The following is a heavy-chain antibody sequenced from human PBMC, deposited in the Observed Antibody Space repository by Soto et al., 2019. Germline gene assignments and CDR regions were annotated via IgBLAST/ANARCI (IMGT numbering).Heavy chain of an antibody. Sequence: LSLTCTVSGGSITGNYWSWVRQPPGKGLEWIGYIYSSGATNYRSSLRSRVTMSVDSSKSQFSLNLTSVIAADTAVYYCARQTIFGVVTLDFWRQGMLVTVSS. CDR2: IYSSGAT. CDR1: GGSITGNY. J-gene: IGHJ4*02. V-gene: IGHV4-59*01. CDR3: ARQTIFGVVTLDF. D-gene: IGHD3-3*01.